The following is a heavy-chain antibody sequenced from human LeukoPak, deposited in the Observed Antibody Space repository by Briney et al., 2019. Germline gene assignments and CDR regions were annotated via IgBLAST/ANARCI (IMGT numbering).Heavy chain of an antibody. CDR2: IGVTGDT. D-gene: IGHD3-22*01. J-gene: IGHJ6*02. CDR3: ARLSITMRHWGV. CDR1: GFTFSMYE. V-gene: IGHV3-13*01. Sequence: GGSLRLSCAASGFTFSMYETHWVRQPTGKGLEWVSVIGVTGDTYYSASVKGRFLISRESAKNSVDLQMNSLSPGDTAVYYCARLSITMRHWGVWGQGTSVTVSS.